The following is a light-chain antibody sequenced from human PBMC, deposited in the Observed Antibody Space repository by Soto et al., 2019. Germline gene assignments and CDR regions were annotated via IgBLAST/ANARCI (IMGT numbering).Light chain of an antibody. V-gene: IGLV2-14*03. CDR1: SSDVGGYTF. J-gene: IGLJ1*01. CDR2: EVT. Sequence: QSVLTQPASVFGSPGQSITISCTGTSSDVGGYTFFSWYQQHPGKAPKLMIYEVTSRPSGVSNRFSGSKSGNTASLTISGLQPEDEADYYCSSYTTSSSLVFGTGTKLTVL. CDR3: SSYTTSSSLV.